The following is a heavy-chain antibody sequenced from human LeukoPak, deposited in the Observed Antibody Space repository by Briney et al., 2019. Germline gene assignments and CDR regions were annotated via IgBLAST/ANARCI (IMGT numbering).Heavy chain of an antibody. V-gene: IGHV4-4*07. Sequence: SETLSLTCTVSGGSISSYYWSWIRQPAGKGLEWIGRIYTSGSTNYNPSLKSRVTMSVDTSKNQFSLKLSSVTAADTAVYYCARTSITIFGVVIPFDYWGQGTLVTVSS. CDR1: GGSISSYY. D-gene: IGHD3-3*01. CDR3: ARTSITIFGVVIPFDY. J-gene: IGHJ4*02. CDR2: IYTSGST.